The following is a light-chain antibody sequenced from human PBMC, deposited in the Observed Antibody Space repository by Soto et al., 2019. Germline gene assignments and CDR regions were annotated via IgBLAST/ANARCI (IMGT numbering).Light chain of an antibody. CDR3: QHYNNWPFS. J-gene: IGKJ5*01. V-gene: IGKV3-15*01. Sequence: DIVMTQSPASLSVSPGETVTLSCRAGQGVTTNFAWYQQKSGQSPRLLIYDVSTRATGVPARFSGTGSETDFTLTISGLQSEDSAVYFCQHYNNWPFSFGQGTRLEI. CDR2: DVS. CDR1: QGVTTN.